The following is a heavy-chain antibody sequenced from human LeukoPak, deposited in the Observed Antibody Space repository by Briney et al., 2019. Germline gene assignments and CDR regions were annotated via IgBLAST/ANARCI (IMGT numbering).Heavy chain of an antibody. CDR3: ARGRGGMDV. Sequence: SETLSLTCAVYGGSFSGYYWSWIRQPPGKGLEWIGEINHSGSTNYNPSLKSRVTISVDTSKNQFSLKLSSVTAADTAVYYCARGRGGMDVWGQGTTVTVS. J-gene: IGHJ6*02. CDR1: GGSFSGYY. V-gene: IGHV4-34*01. CDR2: INHSGST.